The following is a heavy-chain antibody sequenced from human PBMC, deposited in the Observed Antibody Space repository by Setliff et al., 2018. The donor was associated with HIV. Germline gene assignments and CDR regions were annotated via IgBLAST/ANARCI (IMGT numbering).Heavy chain of an antibody. D-gene: IGHD3-9*01. CDR3: ARGLTGYPSPFDY. J-gene: IGHJ4*02. CDR1: GYSFTSYW. V-gene: IGHV5-51*01. CDR2: IYPGDSDT. Sequence: PGASLTLSCKGSGYSFTSYWIGWVRQMPGKGLEWMGIIYPGDSDTRYSPSFQGQVTISADKSISTAYLQWSSLKASDTAMYYCARGLTGYPSPFDYWGQGTLVTVSS.